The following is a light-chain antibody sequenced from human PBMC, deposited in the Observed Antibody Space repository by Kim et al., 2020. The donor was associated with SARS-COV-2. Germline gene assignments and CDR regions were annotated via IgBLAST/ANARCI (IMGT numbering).Light chain of an antibody. J-gene: IGLJ2*01. V-gene: IGLV3-19*01. CDR3: QSRDSGGNVI. CDR1: SLRSYY. CDR2: GRN. Sequence: SSELTQDPAVSVALGQTVRITCQGDSLRSYYATWYQQKPRQAPVLVIYGRNNRPSVIPDRFSGSTSGNTASLTISGAQAEDEADFYCQSRDSGGNVIFGGGTKVTVL.